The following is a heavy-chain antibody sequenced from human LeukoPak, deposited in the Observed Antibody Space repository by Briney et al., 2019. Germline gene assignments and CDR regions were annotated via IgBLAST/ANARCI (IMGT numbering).Heavy chain of an antibody. Sequence: GGSLRLSCAASGFTFSSYSMNWVREASGKGLEWVSSISSSSSYIYYADSVKGRFTISRDNAKNSLYLQMNSLRAEDTAVYYCARDRRYSGYDYNDYWGQGTLVTVSS. J-gene: IGHJ4*02. CDR1: GFTFSSYS. CDR2: ISSSSSYI. V-gene: IGHV3-21*01. CDR3: ARDRRYSGYDYNDY. D-gene: IGHD5-12*01.